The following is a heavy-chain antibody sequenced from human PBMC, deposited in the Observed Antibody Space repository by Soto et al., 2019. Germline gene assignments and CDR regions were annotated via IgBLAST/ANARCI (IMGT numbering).Heavy chain of an antibody. D-gene: IGHD3-22*01. CDR1: GFSFSSYG. CDR3: ARGYYYDSSLSFDY. V-gene: IGHV3-33*08. J-gene: IGHJ4*02. Sequence: PGGSLRLSCAASGFSFSSYGMEWVRLSPGKGLEWVAVIWYDGSNKYYADSVKGRFTISRDNSKNTLYLQMNSLRAEDTAVYYCARGYYYDSSLSFDYWGQGTLVTVSS. CDR2: IWYDGSNK.